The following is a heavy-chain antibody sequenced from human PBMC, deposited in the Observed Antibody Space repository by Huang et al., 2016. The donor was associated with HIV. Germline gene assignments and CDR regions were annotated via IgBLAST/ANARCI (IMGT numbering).Heavy chain of an antibody. Sequence: EVQLVESGGGLVQPGGSLRLSCTASGFTFCRYWMSWVRQALGKGLEVGANIKQDGSEKYYVDSWKGRCASSRDNAKNSLYLQMNSLRAEDTAVDYCARRLRYYYGSGRTSGYFDYWGQGTLVTVSS. CDR3: ARRLRYYYGSGRTSGYFDY. D-gene: IGHD3-10*01. J-gene: IGHJ4*02. CDR2: IKQDGSEK. CDR1: GFTFCRYW. V-gene: IGHV3-7*01.